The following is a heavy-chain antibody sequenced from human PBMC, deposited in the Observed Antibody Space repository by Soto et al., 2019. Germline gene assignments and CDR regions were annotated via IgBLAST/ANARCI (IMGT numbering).Heavy chain of an antibody. CDR2: IYHSGST. J-gene: IGHJ6*02. V-gene: IGHV4-4*02. CDR3: AILLRSTYGMDV. CDR1: GGSISSSNW. D-gene: IGHD3-3*01. Sequence: QVQLQEWGPGLVKPSGTLSLTCAVSGGSISSSNWWTWVRQPPGKGLEWIGEIYHSGSTNYNPSLKRRVTTSVDKSKNQFSLKVTSVTAADTAVYYCAILLRSTYGMDVWGQGTTVTVSS.